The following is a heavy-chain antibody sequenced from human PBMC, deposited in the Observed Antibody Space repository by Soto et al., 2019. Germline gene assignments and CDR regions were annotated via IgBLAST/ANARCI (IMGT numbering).Heavy chain of an antibody. D-gene: IGHD3-10*01. CDR2: ISSNGGST. CDR1: GFTFKNYA. J-gene: IGHJ4*02. CDR3: VSDRVAALGDRDSGFDY. Sequence: GGSLRLSCSASGFTFKNYAMHWLRQAPGKGLEYVSAISSNGGSTYYADSVKGRFTISRDNSKNTLYLQMNSLRAEDTAVYYCVSDRVAALGDRDSGFDYWGQGTLVTVSS. V-gene: IGHV3-64*04.